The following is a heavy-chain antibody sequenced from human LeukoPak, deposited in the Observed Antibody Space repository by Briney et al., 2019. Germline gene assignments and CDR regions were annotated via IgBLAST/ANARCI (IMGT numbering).Heavy chain of an antibody. CDR2: ISSNGGST. V-gene: IGHV3-64*01. CDR3: ARVPGAAVAGPVDY. D-gene: IGHD6-19*01. Sequence: GGSLRLSCAASGFTFSSYAMHWVRQAPGKGLEYVSAISSNGGSTYYANSVKGRFTISRDNSKNTLYLQMGSLRAEDMAVYYCARVPGAAVAGPVDYWGQGTLVTVSS. CDR1: GFTFSSYA. J-gene: IGHJ4*02.